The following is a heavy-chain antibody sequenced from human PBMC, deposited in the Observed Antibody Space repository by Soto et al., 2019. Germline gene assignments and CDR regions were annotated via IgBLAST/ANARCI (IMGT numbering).Heavy chain of an antibody. Sequence: QVPLVQSGAELKKPGSSVKVSCTSSGNIFTNHGITWVRQAPGQGLEWMGWISAYTGNANYAQKFHYRVTMTIDTSTRTAYMELRTLVDDDTAGYYCTTAYYYDSSGSDPYYFDYWGQGTLVTVAS. V-gene: IGHV1-18*04. CDR1: GNIFTNHG. CDR2: ISAYTGNA. J-gene: IGHJ4*02. CDR3: TTAYYYDSSGSDPYYFDY. D-gene: IGHD3-22*01.